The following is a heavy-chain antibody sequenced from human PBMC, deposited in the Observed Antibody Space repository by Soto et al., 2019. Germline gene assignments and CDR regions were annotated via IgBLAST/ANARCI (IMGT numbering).Heavy chain of an antibody. CDR1: GGTFSSYT. V-gene: IGHV1-69*08. CDR2: IIPILGIA. Sequence: QVQLVQSGAEVKKPGSSVKVSCKASGGTFSSYTISWVRQAPGQGLEWMGRIIPILGIANYAQKFQGRVTITAYKSTSTAYMELSSLRSEDTAVYYCARDRLERRGPTLWGQGTLVTVSS. D-gene: IGHD1-1*01. CDR3: ARDRLERRGPTL. J-gene: IGHJ4*02.